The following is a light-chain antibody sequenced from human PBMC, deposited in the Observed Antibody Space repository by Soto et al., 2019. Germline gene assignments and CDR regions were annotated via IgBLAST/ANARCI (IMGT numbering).Light chain of an antibody. CDR2: GVS. V-gene: IGLV2-18*01. J-gene: IGLJ3*02. CDR1: SSDLGYYGR. CDR3: SFYTTGSTWV. Sequence: QSALTQPPSVSGSPGQSVTISCTGASSDLGYYGRVSWYQQSPGTAPKLIIYGVSSRPSGVPVRFSGSRSGNTATLTISGLQAEDEADYYCSFYTTGSTWVFGGGTKVNVL.